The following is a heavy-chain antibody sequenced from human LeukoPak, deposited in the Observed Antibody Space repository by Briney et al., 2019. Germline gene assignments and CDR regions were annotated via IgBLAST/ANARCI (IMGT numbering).Heavy chain of an antibody. CDR3: AKDAPAAVMGYFDL. Sequence: QPGGSLRLSCAASGFTFGSYAMSWVRQAPGKGLEWVSAISGSGDITYYADSVKGRFTISRDNSKNTLYLQMNSLRAEDTAVYYCAKDAPAAVMGYFDLWGRGALVSVSS. CDR2: ISGSGDIT. CDR1: GFTFGSYA. D-gene: IGHD6-13*01. J-gene: IGHJ2*01. V-gene: IGHV3-23*01.